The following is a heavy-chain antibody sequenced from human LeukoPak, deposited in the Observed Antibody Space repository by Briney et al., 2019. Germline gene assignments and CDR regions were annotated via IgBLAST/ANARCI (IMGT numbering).Heavy chain of an antibody. CDR2: IYPGNSDT. J-gene: IGHJ6*02. V-gene: IGHV5-51*01. D-gene: IGHD1-1*01. CDR3: ARHRVDINSPRGLDV. Sequence: GESLKISCKGSGYNFITYWIGWVRQMPWKGLEWMGIIYPGNSDTRYSPSFQGQVTFSADKSISTAYLQWSSLKASDTAMYYCARHRVDINSPRGLDVWGQGTTVTVSS. CDR1: GYNFITYW.